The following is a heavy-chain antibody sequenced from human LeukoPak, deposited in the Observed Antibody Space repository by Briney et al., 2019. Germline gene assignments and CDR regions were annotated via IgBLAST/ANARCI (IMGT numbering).Heavy chain of an antibody. V-gene: IGHV4-34*01. D-gene: IGHD3-10*01. J-gene: IGHJ4*02. CDR3: ASSYYYGSGSYYKR. CDR1: GGSFSGYY. Sequence: PSETLSLTCAVYGGSFSGYYWSWIRQPPGKGLEWIGEINHSGSTNYNPSLKSRVTISVDTSKNQFSLKLSSVTAADTPVYYCASSYYYGSGSYYKRWGQGTLVTVSS. CDR2: INHSGST.